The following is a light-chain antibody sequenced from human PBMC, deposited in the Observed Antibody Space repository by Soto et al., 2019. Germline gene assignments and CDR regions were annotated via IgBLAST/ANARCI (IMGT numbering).Light chain of an antibody. J-gene: IGKJ1*01. CDR1: QSVSTN. CDR2: GAS. CDR3: QQYNNWPSWT. Sequence: EIVMAQSPATLSVSPGERATLSCRASQSVSTNLAWYQQKPGQAPRLLIYGASTRATGIPARFIGSGSGTEFTLTISSLQSEDFAVYYCQQYNNWPSWTFGQGTKVDI. V-gene: IGKV3-15*01.